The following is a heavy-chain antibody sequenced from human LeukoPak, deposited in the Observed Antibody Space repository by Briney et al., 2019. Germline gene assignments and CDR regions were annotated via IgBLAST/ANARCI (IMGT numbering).Heavy chain of an antibody. D-gene: IGHD3-22*01. CDR1: GGSFSGYY. J-gene: IGHJ4*02. CDR3: ARGPGNDYYDSSGYYHDY. Sequence: SETLFLTCAVYGGSFSGYYGSWIRQPPGKAREGIGEINQRGSTNYNPSLKSRVTISVDTSKNQFSLKLSSVTAADTAVYYCARGPGNDYYDSSGYYHDYWGQGTLVTVSS. V-gene: IGHV4-34*01. CDR2: INQRGST.